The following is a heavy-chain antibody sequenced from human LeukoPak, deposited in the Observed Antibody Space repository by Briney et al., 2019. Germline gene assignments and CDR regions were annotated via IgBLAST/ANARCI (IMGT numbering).Heavy chain of an antibody. CDR1: GFTFSSYA. CDR3: ARTSSGLDY. V-gene: IGHV3-30*14. Sequence: GGSLRLSCAASGFTFSSYAMHWVRQAPGKGLEWVAVISYDGSNKYYADSVKGRFTISRDNSKNTLYLQMNSLRAEDTAVYYCARTSSGLDYWGQGTLVTVSS. CDR2: ISYDGSNK. D-gene: IGHD3-10*01. J-gene: IGHJ4*02.